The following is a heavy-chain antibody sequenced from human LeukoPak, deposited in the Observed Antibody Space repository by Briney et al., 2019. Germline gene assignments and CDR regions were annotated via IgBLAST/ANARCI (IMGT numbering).Heavy chain of an antibody. CDR1: GFTFSSYA. CDR3: AWEKFAFDI. CDR2: IPYDGSNK. V-gene: IGHV3-30*04. J-gene: IGHJ3*02. Sequence: PGGSLRLSCAASGFTFSSYAMHWVRQAPGKGLEWAAVIPYDGSNKYYADSVKGRFTISRDNSKNTLYLQMNSLRAEDTAVYYCAWEKFAFDIWGQGTMVTVSS.